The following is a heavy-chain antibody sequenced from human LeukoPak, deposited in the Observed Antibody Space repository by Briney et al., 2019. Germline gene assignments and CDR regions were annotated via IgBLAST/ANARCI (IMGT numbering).Heavy chain of an antibody. V-gene: IGHV4-34*01. CDR2: INHSGST. J-gene: IGHJ3*02. Sequence: PSETLSLTCAVYGGSFSGYYWSGIRQPPGKGLEWIGEINHSGSTNYNPSLKSRVTISVDTSKNQFSLKLSSVTAADTAVYYCARVKWVVKKMGNDAFDIWGQGTMVTVSS. CDR1: GGSFSGYY. D-gene: IGHD6-19*01. CDR3: ARVKWVVKKMGNDAFDI.